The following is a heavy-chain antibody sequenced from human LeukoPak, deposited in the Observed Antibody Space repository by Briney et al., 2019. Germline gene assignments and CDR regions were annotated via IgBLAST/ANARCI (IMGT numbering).Heavy chain of an antibody. V-gene: IGHV3-33*06. CDR1: GFPFSSYG. CDR2: IWYDGSNK. J-gene: IGHJ4*02. D-gene: IGHD2/OR15-2a*01. Sequence: QSGGSLRLSCTASGFPFSSYGMHWVRQAPGKGLEWVAVIWYDGSNKYYADSVKGRFTISRDNSKNTLYLQMNSLRAEDTAVYYCAKDAGEVVTFSDYWGQGTLVPVSS. CDR3: AKDAGEVVTFSDY.